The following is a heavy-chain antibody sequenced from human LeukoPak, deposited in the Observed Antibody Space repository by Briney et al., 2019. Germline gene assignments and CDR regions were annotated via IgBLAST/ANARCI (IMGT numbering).Heavy chain of an antibody. CDR1: GDSISNYY. CDR3: ARGEWLAGAFDY. Sequence: SDTLSLTCTVSGDSISNYYWSWIRQPAGKELEWIGRFYISGSTNYKPPLKSRVTISVDKAKNQFSLKVRSVTAADTAVYYCARGEWLAGAFDYWGQGSLVTVSS. CDR2: FYISGST. V-gene: IGHV4-4*07. J-gene: IGHJ4*02. D-gene: IGHD6-19*01.